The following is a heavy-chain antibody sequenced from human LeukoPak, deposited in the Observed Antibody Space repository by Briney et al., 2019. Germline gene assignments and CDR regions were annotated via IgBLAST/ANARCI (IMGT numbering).Heavy chain of an antibody. CDR1: GFTFSDYY. V-gene: IGHV3-11*04. J-gene: IGHJ4*02. CDR3: ARAGRGFTYGYSDY. CDR2: ITSSGTSI. Sequence: PGGSLRLSCAVSGFTFSDYYMTWIRQAPGKGLEWVSYITSSGTSIYYADSVKGRFTISRDNAKSSLYLQMNSLRAEDTAVYYCARAGRGFTYGYSDYWGQGTLVTVSS. D-gene: IGHD5-18*01.